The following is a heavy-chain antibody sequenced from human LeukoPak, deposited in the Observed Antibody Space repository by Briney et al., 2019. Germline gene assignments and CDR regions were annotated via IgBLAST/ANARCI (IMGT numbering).Heavy chain of an antibody. CDR3: ARGRHYYGSGYYMDV. V-gene: IGHV4-34*01. CDR1: GGSFSGYY. D-gene: IGHD3-10*01. CDR2: INHSGST. J-gene: IGHJ6*03. Sequence: SETLSLTCAVYGGSFSGYYWSWIRQPPGKGLEWIGEINHSGSTNYNPSLKSRVTISVDTSKNQFSLKLSSVTAADTAVYYCARGRHYYGSGYYMDVWGKGTTVTVSS.